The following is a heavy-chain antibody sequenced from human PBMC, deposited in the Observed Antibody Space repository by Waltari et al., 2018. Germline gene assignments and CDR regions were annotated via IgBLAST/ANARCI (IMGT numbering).Heavy chain of an antibody. D-gene: IGHD6-13*01. Sequence: QVQLQESGPGLVKPSETLSLTCTVSGGSISSYYWSWIRQPPGKGLEWIGYIYYSGSTNYNPSLKSRVTISVDTSKNQFSLKLSSVTAADTAVYYCARSYSSIWGQGTMVTVSS. CDR1: GGSISSYY. J-gene: IGHJ3*02. CDR3: ARSYSSI. CDR2: IYYSGST. V-gene: IGHV4-59*01.